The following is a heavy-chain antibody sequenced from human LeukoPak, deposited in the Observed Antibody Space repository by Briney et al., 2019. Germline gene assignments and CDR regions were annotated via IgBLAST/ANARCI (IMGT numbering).Heavy chain of an antibody. J-gene: IGHJ5*01. D-gene: IGHD1-1*01. CDR1: GFRFSFYW. Sequence: GGSLTLSCAASGFRFSFYWMHWVRQVPGKGLVWVSRMNSDGSDITYADSVKGRFTISRDNAKDTLYLRMNSLRVDDTAVYYCAKGEGDDFFSGTAGFDSWGRGTVVTVSS. CDR2: MNSDGSDI. V-gene: IGHV3-74*03. CDR3: AKGEGDDFFSGTAGFDS.